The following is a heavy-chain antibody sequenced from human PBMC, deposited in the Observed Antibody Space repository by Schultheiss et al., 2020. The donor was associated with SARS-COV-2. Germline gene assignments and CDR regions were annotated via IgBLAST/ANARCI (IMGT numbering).Heavy chain of an antibody. J-gene: IGHJ4*02. CDR1: GFTFSSNY. CDR3: ARDDYDYGDGVLDY. CDR2: IKTDGSAT. Sequence: GGSLRLSCAASGFTFSSNYMSWVRQAPGKGLEWVSRIKTDGSATTYADSVKGRFTISRDNAKNTLYLQMSRLRAEDTAVYYCARDDYDYGDGVLDYWGQGTLVTVSS. V-gene: IGHV3-74*01. D-gene: IGHD4-17*01.